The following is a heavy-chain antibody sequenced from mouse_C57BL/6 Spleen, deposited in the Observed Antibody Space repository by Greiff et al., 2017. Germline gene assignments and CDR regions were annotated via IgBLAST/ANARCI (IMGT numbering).Heavy chain of an antibody. V-gene: IGHV1-55*01. J-gene: IGHJ2*01. CDR3: ARANNANDPDY. D-gene: IGHD2-12*01. CDR2: IYPGGGGT. CDR1: GYAFTSYW. Sequence: VQLQQSGAELVKPGASVKISCKASGYAFTSYWITWVKQRPGQGLEWIGEIYPGGGGTNYNEKFKSKATLTADKSSSTAYMQLSSLTSEDSAVYYCARANNANDPDYWGQGTTLTVSA.